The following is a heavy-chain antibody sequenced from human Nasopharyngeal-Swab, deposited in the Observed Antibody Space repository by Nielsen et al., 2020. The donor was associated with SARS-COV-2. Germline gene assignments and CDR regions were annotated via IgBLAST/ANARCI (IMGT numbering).Heavy chain of an antibody. V-gene: IGHV4-31*02. CDR3: ARGSLTLYDILTGYYPPFDY. CDR2: IYYSGST. J-gene: IGHJ4*02. Sequence: PGKGMEWIGYIYYSGSTYYNPSLKSRVTISVDTSKNQFSLKLSSVTAADTAVYYCARGSLTLYDILTGYYPPFDYWGQGTLVTVSS. D-gene: IGHD3-9*01.